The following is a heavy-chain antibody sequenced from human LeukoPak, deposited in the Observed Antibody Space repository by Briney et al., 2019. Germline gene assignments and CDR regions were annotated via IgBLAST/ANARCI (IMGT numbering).Heavy chain of an antibody. D-gene: IGHD3-22*01. Sequence: GGPLRFSSAASGFTFSSYAMSCVRQAPGKRLEWVSTISGSGGSKYYADSVKGRFTSPRDNSKNTLYLQMNSLRAEDTAVYYCATDHSAMIVAYFDYWGQGTLVTVSS. V-gene: IGHV3-23*01. CDR1: GFTFSSYA. J-gene: IGHJ4*02. CDR2: ISGSGGSK. CDR3: ATDHSAMIVAYFDY.